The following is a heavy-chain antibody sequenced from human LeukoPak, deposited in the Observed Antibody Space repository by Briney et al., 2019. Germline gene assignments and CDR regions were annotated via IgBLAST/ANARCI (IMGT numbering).Heavy chain of an antibody. CDR3: SKQPYFDNSGYSEY. CDR2: ISGSGGST. CDR1: GFTFSSYA. V-gene: IGHV3-23*01. J-gene: IGHJ4*02. D-gene: IGHD3-22*01. Sequence: GGSLRLSCAASGFTFSSYAMNWVRQAPGKGLEWVPSISGSGGSTYYADSVKGRFTISRDNSKNALDLHMSSLRAEDTAVYYCSKQPYFDNSGYSEYWGRGTLVTVSS.